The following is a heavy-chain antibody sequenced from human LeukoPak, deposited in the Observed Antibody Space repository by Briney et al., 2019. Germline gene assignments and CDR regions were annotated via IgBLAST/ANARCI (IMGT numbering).Heavy chain of an antibody. CDR2: IYYSGST. V-gene: IGHV4-31*03. Sequence: SETLSLTCTVSGGSISSGGYYWSWIRQHPGKGLEWIGYIYYSGSTYYNLSLKSRVTISVDTSKNQFSLKLSSVTAADTAVYYCARDRKDIVVVPAAMDGMDVWGQGTTVTVSS. CDR3: ARDRKDIVVVPAAMDGMDV. J-gene: IGHJ6*02. CDR1: GGSISSGGYY. D-gene: IGHD2-2*01.